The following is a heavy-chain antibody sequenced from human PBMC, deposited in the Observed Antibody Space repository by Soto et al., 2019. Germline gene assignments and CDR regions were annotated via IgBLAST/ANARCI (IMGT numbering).Heavy chain of an antibody. V-gene: IGHV4-59*01. CDR1: GGSMISCY. D-gene: IGHD1-26*01. CDR2: IYYAGST. Sequence: EXXSLTCTVSGGSMISCYWSWIRQPPGRGLEWIXFIYYAGSTKXXPSLNSRVXISVETSKNQFSLKVTYVTDSNSRVVGVTLFDYWGKGTQVTVSS. J-gene: IGHJ4*02. CDR3: TLFDY.